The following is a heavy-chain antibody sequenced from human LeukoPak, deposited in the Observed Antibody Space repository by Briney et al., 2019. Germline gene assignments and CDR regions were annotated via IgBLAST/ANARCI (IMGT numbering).Heavy chain of an antibody. Sequence: GGSLRLSCAASGFTFSSYAMSWARQAPGKGLEWVSAISGSGGSTYYADSVKGRFTISRDNSKNTLYLQMNSLRAEDTAVYYCAKGPGIAAAGDTAAEYFQHWGQGTLVTVSS. CDR2: ISGSGGST. J-gene: IGHJ1*01. CDR3: AKGPGIAAAGDTAAEYFQH. V-gene: IGHV3-23*01. D-gene: IGHD6-13*01. CDR1: GFTFSSYA.